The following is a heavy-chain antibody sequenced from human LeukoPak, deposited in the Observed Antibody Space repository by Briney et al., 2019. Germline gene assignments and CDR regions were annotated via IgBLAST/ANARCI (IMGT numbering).Heavy chain of an antibody. V-gene: IGHV4-34*01. J-gene: IGHJ4*02. CDR3: ARGRGYYFDY. CDR1: GGSFSGYY. CDR2: INHSGST. Sequence: SETLSLTCAVYGGSFSGYYWSWIRQPPGKGLEWIGEINHSGSTNYNPSLKSRVTISVDTSKNQFSLKLSSVTAADTAVYYCARGRGYYFDYGGQGTLVTVSA.